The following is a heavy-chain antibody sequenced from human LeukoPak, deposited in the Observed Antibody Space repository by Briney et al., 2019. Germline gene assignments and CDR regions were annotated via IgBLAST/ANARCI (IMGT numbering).Heavy chain of an antibody. Sequence: GGSLRLSCAASGFTFSRHWMSWVRQAPGKGLEWVANIKEDGSEKYYVDSVKGRFTIPRDNAKNSLYLQMNSLRAEDTAVYYCARWTGYSMGGFDYWGQGTLVTVSS. CDR3: ARWTGYSMGGFDY. J-gene: IGHJ4*02. D-gene: IGHD3/OR15-3a*01. V-gene: IGHV3-7*01. CDR1: GFTFSRHW. CDR2: IKEDGSEK.